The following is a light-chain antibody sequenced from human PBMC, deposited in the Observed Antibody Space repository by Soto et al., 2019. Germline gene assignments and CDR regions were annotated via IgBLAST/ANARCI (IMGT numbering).Light chain of an antibody. J-gene: IGKJ1*01. Sequence: EVVVTQSPDIVSVSPGESATLFCRTSQSVSTNLAWYQQKPGQAPRLLISGAVTRATGVSARFSGRGSGTEFTLTITSLQSEDLGVYDCQQYEYWPPRTFGQGTRVEIK. CDR2: GAV. V-gene: IGKV3-15*01. CDR3: QQYEYWPPRT. CDR1: QSVSTN.